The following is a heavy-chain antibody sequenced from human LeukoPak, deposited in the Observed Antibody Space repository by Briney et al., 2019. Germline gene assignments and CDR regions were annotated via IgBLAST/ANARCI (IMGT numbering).Heavy chain of an antibody. CDR1: GFTFSGSA. D-gene: IGHD1-26*01. CDR3: ARESGTYNWFDP. V-gene: IGHV3-73*01. J-gene: IGHJ5*02. Sequence: TVGSLRLSCAASGFTFSGSAIHWVRQSSGQGREWVGQIDKKDKGYATATAYAASVKARFTISRDDSINTACPPMQSLKTEDTALYYCARESGTYNWFDPRGQGTLFTVSS. CDR2: IDKKDKGYATAT.